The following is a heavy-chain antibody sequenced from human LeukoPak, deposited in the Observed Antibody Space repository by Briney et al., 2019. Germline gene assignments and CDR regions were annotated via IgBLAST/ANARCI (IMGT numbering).Heavy chain of an antibody. V-gene: IGHV1-2*02. CDR1: GYTFTGYY. J-gene: IGHJ4*02. CDR3: ARATHYIYGSGSLDY. D-gene: IGHD3-10*01. Sequence: ASVKVSCKASGYTFTGYYMHWVRQAPGQGLEWMGWINPNSGGTNYAQKFQGRVTMTRDTSISTAYMELSRLRSDGTAVYYCARATHYIYGSGSLDYWGQGTLVTVSS. CDR2: INPNSGGT.